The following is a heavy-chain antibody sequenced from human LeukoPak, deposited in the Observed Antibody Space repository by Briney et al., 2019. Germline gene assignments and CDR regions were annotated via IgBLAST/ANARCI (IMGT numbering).Heavy chain of an antibody. D-gene: IGHD1-1*01. CDR3: VREGLERRTNFDY. J-gene: IGHJ4*02. Sequence: PGGSLRLSCSASGFTFTSHVMHWVRQAPGKGLQYVSGISMNVQTTYYAGSVKGRFTISRDSSKNTVYLQRNSLTAEDTAVYYCVREGLERRTNFDYWGQGTLVSVSS. CDR2: ISMNVQTT. V-gene: IGHV3-64D*06. CDR1: GFTFTSHV.